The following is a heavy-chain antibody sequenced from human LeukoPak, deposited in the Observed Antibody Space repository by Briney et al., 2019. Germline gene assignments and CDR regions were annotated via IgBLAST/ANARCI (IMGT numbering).Heavy chain of an antibody. J-gene: IGHJ3*02. D-gene: IGHD3-10*01. V-gene: IGHV3-21*01. CDR2: ISSSSSYI. CDR1: GFTFSSYS. CDR3: ARDNRGAADAFDI. Sequence: GGSLRLSCAASGFTFSSYSMNWVRQAPGKGLEWVSSISSSSSYIYYADSVKGRFTISGDNAKNSLYLQMNSLRAEDTAVYYCARDNRGAADAFDIWGQGTMVTVSS.